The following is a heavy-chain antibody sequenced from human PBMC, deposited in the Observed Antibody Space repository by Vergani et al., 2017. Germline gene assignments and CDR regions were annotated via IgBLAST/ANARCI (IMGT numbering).Heavy chain of an antibody. CDR1: GASIRSSNYY. V-gene: IGHV4-39*01. Sequence: QLQLQESGPGLVKPSATLSLTCSVSGASIRSSNYYWGWIRQPPGKGLEWIASIYNSGNGDSSSSLKSRVTISADTSKNQFSLGLTSVTAADTAVYYCASGKYYSDSTSHFRGRYFDVWGRGTLVTVPS. CDR2: IYNSGNG. J-gene: IGHJ2*01. CDR3: ASGKYYSDSTSHFRGRYFDV. D-gene: IGHD3-16*01.